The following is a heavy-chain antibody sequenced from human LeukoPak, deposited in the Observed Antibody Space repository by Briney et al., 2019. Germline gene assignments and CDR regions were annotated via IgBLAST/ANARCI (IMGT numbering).Heavy chain of an antibody. CDR1: GGSFSGYY. Sequence: SETLSLTCAVYGGSFSGYYWSWIRQPPGKGLEWIGYIYHSGSTYYNPSLKSRVTISVDRSKNQFSLKLSSVTAADTAVYYCARHRGKDAFDIWGQGTMVTVSS. V-gene: IGHV4-30-2*01. J-gene: IGHJ3*02. CDR2: IYHSGST. CDR3: ARHRGKDAFDI.